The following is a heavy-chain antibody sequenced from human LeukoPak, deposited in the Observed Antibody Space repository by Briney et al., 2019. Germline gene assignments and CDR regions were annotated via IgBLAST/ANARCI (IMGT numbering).Heavy chain of an antibody. Sequence: GGSLRLSCAASGFTFSSYAMSWVRQAPGKGLDWVSAISGSGGSTYYADSVKGRFTISRDNSKNTLYLQMNSLRAEDTAVYYCAKGQGNYYYYGMDVWGQGTTVTVSS. CDR3: AKGQGNYYYYGMDV. CDR2: ISGSGGST. J-gene: IGHJ6*02. V-gene: IGHV3-23*01. CDR1: GFTFSSYA.